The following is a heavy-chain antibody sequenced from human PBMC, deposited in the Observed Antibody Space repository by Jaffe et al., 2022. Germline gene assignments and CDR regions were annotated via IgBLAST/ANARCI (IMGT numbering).Heavy chain of an antibody. Sequence: QVQLQQWGAGLLKPSETLSLTCAVYGGSFSGYYWSWIRQPPGKGLEWIGEINHSGSTNYNPSLKSRVTISVDTSKNQFSLKLSSVTAADTAVYYCARLPNYRAPKHTVTTSLYYWGQGTLVTVSS. CDR1: GGSFSGYY. CDR3: ARLPNYRAPKHTVTTSLYY. CDR2: INHSGST. J-gene: IGHJ4*02. V-gene: IGHV4-34*01. D-gene: IGHD4-17*01.